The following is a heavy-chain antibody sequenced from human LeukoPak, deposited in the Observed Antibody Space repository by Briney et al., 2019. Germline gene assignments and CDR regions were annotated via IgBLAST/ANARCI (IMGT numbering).Heavy chain of an antibody. CDR1: GFTFSSYS. Sequence: GGSLRLSCAASGFTFSSYSMNWVRQAPGKGLEWVSSISSSSSYIYYADSVRGRFTISRDNAKNSLYLQMNSLRAKDTAVYYCAREGGYSGYELDYWGQGTLVTVSS. CDR2: ISSSSSYI. J-gene: IGHJ4*02. D-gene: IGHD5-12*01. CDR3: AREGGYSGYELDY. V-gene: IGHV3-21*01.